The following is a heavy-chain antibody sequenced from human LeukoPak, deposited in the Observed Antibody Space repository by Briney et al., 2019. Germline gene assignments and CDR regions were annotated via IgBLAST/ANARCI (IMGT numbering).Heavy chain of an antibody. J-gene: IGHJ5*02. CDR3: ARCPRTRYFDRHKFTHWFDP. Sequence: SETLSLTCTVSGGSISSYYWSWLRQPPGKGLEWIGYIYYSGSTNYNPTLKSRVTISVDTSKNQFSLKLSSVTAADTAVYYCARCPRTRYFDRHKFTHWFDPWGQGTLVTVSS. CDR1: GGSISSYY. D-gene: IGHD3-9*01. V-gene: IGHV4-59*12. CDR2: IYYSGST.